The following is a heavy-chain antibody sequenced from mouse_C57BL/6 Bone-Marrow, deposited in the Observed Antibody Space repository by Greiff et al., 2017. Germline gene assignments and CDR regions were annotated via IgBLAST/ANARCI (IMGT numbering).Heavy chain of an antibody. Sequence: VQLQQSGAELVRPGASVKLSCTASGFNIKDDYMHWVKQRPEQGLAWIGWIDPEDGDTEYASKFQGKATITADTSSNTAYLQLSSLTSEDTDGYYRTYSSGPLAYWGQGTLVTVSA. CDR2: IDPEDGDT. D-gene: IGHD3-2*02. J-gene: IGHJ3*01. V-gene: IGHV14-4*01. CDR3: TYSSGPLAY. CDR1: GFNIKDDY.